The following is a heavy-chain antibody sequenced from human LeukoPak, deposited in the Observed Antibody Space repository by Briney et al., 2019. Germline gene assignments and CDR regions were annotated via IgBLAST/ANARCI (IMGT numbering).Heavy chain of an antibody. CDR3: AKDRGRAARRGGFDY. D-gene: IGHD6-6*01. CDR1: GFTFSSYA. V-gene: IGHV3-23*01. CDR2: ISGSGGST. Sequence: GGSLRLSCAASGFTFSSYAMSWVRQAPGKGLEWVSAISGSGGSTYYADSVKGRFTISRDNSKNTLYLQMNSLRAEDTAVYDCAKDRGRAARRGGFDYWGQGTLVTVSS. J-gene: IGHJ4*02.